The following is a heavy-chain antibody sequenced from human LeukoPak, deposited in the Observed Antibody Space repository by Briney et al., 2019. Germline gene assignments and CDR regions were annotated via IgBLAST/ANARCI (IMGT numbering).Heavy chain of an antibody. V-gene: IGHV4-59*01. Sequence: SETLSLTCTVSGGSISSYYWSWIRQPPGKGLEWIGHMYYNGSTTYNPSLKSRVTISVDTSNNKLSLKLSSVTAADTAVYYCARELKVGNTGYYFDYWGQGALVTVSS. D-gene: IGHD2/OR15-2a*01. CDR1: GGSISSYY. J-gene: IGHJ4*02. CDR3: ARELKVGNTGYYFDY. CDR2: MYYNGST.